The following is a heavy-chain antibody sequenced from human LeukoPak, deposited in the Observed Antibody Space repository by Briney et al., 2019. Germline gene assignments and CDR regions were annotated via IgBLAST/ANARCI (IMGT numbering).Heavy chain of an antibody. CDR2: ISSNGGST. D-gene: IGHD6-6*01. J-gene: IGHJ4*02. CDR3: ARISSSYDYDY. V-gene: IGHV3-64*01. CDR1: GFTFRSYG. Sequence: GGSLRLSCAASGFTFRSYGMHWVRQAPGKGPEYVAAISSNGGSTDYANSVKGRFNISRDNSKNTLYLQMGSLRAEDMAVYYCARISSSYDYDYWGQGTLVTVSS.